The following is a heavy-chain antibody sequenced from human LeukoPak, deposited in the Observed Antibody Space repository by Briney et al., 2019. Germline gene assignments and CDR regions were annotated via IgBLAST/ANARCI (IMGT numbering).Heavy chain of an antibody. CDR2: IHSDGSSP. D-gene: IGHD5-12*01. Sequence: GGSLRLSCVASGFTFSTTWMHLVRQAPGKGLVWVSRIHSDGSSPTYADSVKGRFTISRDNAKNTLYLQMNSLRAEDTAVYYCARAPYGGFADYWGQGTLVTVSS. CDR3: ARAPYGGFADY. CDR1: GFTFSTTW. V-gene: IGHV3-74*01. J-gene: IGHJ4*02.